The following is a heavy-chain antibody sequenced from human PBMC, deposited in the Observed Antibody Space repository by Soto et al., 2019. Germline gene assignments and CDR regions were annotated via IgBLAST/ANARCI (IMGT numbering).Heavy chain of an antibody. CDR1: GYTFTGYY. Sequence: GASVKVSCKASGYTFTGYYMHWVRQAPGQGLEWMGWINPKSGATNYAQNFQGRVTMTRDTSISTAYMELSRLRSDDTAVYYCARDRVYCSSSGCWNFDHWGHGTLVTVSS. V-gene: IGHV1-2*02. D-gene: IGHD2-2*01. J-gene: IGHJ4*01. CDR2: INPKSGAT. CDR3: ARDRVYCSSSGCWNFDH.